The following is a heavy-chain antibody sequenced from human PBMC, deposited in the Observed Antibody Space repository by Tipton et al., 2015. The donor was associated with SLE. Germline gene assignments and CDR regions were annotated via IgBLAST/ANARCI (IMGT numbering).Heavy chain of an antibody. D-gene: IGHD2-15*01. CDR1: GGSFSGYY. J-gene: IGHJ5*02. CDR3: ARGFGRDWFDP. V-gene: IGHV4-34*01. Sequence: TLSLTCAVYGGSFSGYYWSWIRQPPGKGLEWIGEINHSGSTNYNPSLKSRVTISVDTSKNQFSLKLSSVTAAGTAVYYCARGFGRDWFDPWGQGTLVTVSS. CDR2: INHSGST.